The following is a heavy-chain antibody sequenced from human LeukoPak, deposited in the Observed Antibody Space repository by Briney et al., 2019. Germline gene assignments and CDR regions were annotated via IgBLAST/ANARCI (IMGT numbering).Heavy chain of an antibody. CDR2: INPNSGGT. D-gene: IGHD6-13*01. J-gene: IGHJ4*02. CDR3: ARDSPIAAADRYYFDY. CDR1: GCTFTGYY. V-gene: IGHV1-2*02. Sequence: ASVKVSCKASGCTFTGYYMHWVRQAPGQGLEWMGWINPNSGGTNYAQKFQGRVTMTRDTSISTAYMELSRLRSDDTAVYYCARDSPIAAADRYYFDYWGQGTLVTVSS.